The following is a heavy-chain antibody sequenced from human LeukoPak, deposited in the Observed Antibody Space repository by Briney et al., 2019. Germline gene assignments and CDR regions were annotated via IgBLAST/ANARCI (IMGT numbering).Heavy chain of an antibody. Sequence: GGSLRLSCAASGFTVSSNYMSWVRQAPGKGLEWVSVIYSGGSTYYADSVKGRFTISRDNSKDTLYLQMNSLRAEDTAVYYCATHGDYGECDYWGQGTLVTVSS. CDR1: GFTVSSNY. J-gene: IGHJ4*02. V-gene: IGHV3-53*01. CDR2: IYSGGST. D-gene: IGHD4-17*01. CDR3: ATHGDYGECDY.